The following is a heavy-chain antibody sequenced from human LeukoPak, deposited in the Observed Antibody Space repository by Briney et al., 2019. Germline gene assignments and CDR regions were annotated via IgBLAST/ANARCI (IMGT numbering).Heavy chain of an antibody. V-gene: IGHV3-23*01. J-gene: IGHJ6*02. CDR2: ISGSGGGT. CDR3: AKDLSPLYYYYGMDV. D-gene: IGHD2/OR15-2a*01. CDR1: GFTFSNYA. Sequence: GGSLRLSCAASGFTFSNYAMSWVRQAPGKGLEWVSAISGSGGGTYYAASVKGRFTISRDNSKNTLYLQMNSLRAEDTAIYYCAKDLSPLYYYYGMDVWGQGTTVTVSS.